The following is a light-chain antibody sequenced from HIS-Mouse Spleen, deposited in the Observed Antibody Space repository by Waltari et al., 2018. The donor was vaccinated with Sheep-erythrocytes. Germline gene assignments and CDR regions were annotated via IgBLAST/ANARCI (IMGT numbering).Light chain of an antibody. CDR1: SSHVGGYNY. CDR3: CSYAGSYNHV. J-gene: IGLJ1*01. V-gene: IGLV2-11*01. Sequence: SALTQPRSVSGSPGQSVTISCTGTSSHVGGYNYVSWYQQHPGKAPKLMIYDVSKRPSGVPDRFSGSKSGNTASLTISGLQAEDEADYYCCSYAGSYNHVFATGTKVTVL. CDR2: DVS.